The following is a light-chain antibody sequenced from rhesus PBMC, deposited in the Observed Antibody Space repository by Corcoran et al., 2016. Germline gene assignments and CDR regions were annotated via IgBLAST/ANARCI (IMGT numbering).Light chain of an antibody. CDR2: SAS. CDR3: QQYNDLLPFT. J-gene: IGKJ3*01. Sequence: EIVMTQSPATLSLSPGETATLSCRASESVGSYLAWYQQKPGQAPKLLAHSASFRATCIPYRVSVSGSRTEFTLTISSLEPEDVGVYHCQQYNDLLPFTFGPGTKLDIK. V-gene: IGKV3-40*03. CDR1: ESVGSY.